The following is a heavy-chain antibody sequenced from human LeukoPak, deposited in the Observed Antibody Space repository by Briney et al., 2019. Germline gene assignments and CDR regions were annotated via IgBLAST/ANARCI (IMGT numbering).Heavy chain of an antibody. CDR2: MKEDGSKK. D-gene: IGHD4-23*01. CDR1: GFTFSSDW. CDR3: ARDRPGGYFDY. V-gene: IGHV3-7*01. J-gene: IGHJ4*02. Sequence: GGSLRLSCAASGFTFSSDWMSWVRQAPGKGLEWVANMKEDGSKKDYMDSVKGRFIISRDNAKNSLYLQMSSLRAEDTAVYYCARDRPGGYFDYWGQGALVTVSS.